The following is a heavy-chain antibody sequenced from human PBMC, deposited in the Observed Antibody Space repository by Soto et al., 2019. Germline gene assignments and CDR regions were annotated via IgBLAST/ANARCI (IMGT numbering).Heavy chain of an antibody. V-gene: IGHV1-69*13. CDR2: IIPIFGTA. CDR3: ARDVLVEYYYDSSGQGPSFDY. J-gene: IGHJ4*02. CDR1: GGTFSSYA. Sequence: ASVKVSCKASGGTFSSYAISWVRQAPGQGLEWMGGIIPIFGTANYAQKFQGRVTITADESTSTAYMELSSLRSEDTAVYYCARDVLVEYYYDSSGQGPSFDYWGQGTLVTVSS. D-gene: IGHD3-22*01.